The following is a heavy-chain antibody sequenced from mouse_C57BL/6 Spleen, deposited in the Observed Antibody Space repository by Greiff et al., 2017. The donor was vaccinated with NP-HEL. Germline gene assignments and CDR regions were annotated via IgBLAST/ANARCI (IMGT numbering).Heavy chain of an antibody. Sequence: VKLMESGPGLVAPSQSLSITCTVSGFSLTSYAISWVRQPLGKGLEWLGVIWTGGGTNYNSALKSRLSISKDNSKSQVFLKMNSLQTDDTARYYCARTTTVVGGYFDVWGTGTTVTVSS. J-gene: IGHJ1*03. CDR3: ARTTTVVGGYFDV. CDR1: GFSLTSYA. CDR2: IWTGGGT. V-gene: IGHV2-9-1*01. D-gene: IGHD1-1*01.